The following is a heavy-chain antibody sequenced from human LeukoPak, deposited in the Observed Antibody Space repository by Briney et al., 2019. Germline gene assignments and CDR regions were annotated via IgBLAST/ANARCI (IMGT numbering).Heavy chain of an antibody. CDR1: GYTFTSYY. V-gene: IGHV1-46*01. D-gene: IGHD1-26*01. CDR3: ARDSGSYNY. CDR2: INPSGGST. J-gene: IGHJ4*02. Sequence: ASVKVSCKASGYTFTSYYIHWVRQAPGQGLEWMGIINPSGGSTTYAQKLQGRVTMTTDTSTSTAYMELRSLRSDDTAVYYCARDSGSYNYWGQGTLVTVSS.